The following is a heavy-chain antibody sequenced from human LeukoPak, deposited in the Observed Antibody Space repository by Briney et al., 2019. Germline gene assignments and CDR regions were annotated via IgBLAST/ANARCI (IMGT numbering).Heavy chain of an antibody. CDR3: ARDPGGYYDSSGYYH. J-gene: IGHJ5*02. V-gene: IGHV1-18*01. D-gene: IGHD3-22*01. CDR1: GGTFSSYA. Sequence: ASVKVSCKASGGTFSSYAISWVRQAPGQGLEWMGWISAYNGNTNYAQKLQGRVTMTTDTSTSTAYMELRSLRSDDTAVYYCARDPGGYYDSSGYYHWGQGTLVTVSS. CDR2: ISAYNGNT.